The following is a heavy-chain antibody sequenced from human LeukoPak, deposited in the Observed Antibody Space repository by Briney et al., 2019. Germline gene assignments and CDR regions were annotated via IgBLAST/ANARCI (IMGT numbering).Heavy chain of an antibody. CDR1: GYSFTNSW. D-gene: IGHD2-2*02. J-gene: IGHJ4*02. Sequence: GESLTISCKGSGYSFTNSWIGWVRQMPGKGLELMGIINPGDSEIRYSPSFQGQVTISVDKSISTAYLQWSSLKASDTAMYYCSRQGCTTTSCHTIDSWGQGTLVTVSS. CDR2: INPGDSEI. V-gene: IGHV5-51*01. CDR3: SRQGCTTTSCHTIDS.